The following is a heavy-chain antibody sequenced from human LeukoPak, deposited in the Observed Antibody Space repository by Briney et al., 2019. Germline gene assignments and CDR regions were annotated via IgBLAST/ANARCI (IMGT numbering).Heavy chain of an antibody. D-gene: IGHD2-2*02. CDR2: IYYSGST. V-gene: IGHV4-59*01. J-gene: IGHJ4*02. Sequence: PSETLSLTCTVSGGSISSYYWSWIRQPPGKGLEWIGYIYYSGSTNYNPSLKSRVTISVDTSKNQFSLKLSSVAAADTAVYYCARAAKYCSSTSCYNFDYWGQGTLVTVSS. CDR3: ARAAKYCSSTSCYNFDY. CDR1: GGSISSYY.